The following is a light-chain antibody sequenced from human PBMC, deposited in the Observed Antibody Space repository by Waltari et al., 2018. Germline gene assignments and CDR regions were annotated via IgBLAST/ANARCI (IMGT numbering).Light chain of an antibody. CDR3: QQLNSYPYT. CDR2: DVS. V-gene: IGKV3-11*01. CDR1: QSVSNY. J-gene: IGKJ2*01. Sequence: EIVLTQSPATLSLSPGERATLSCRASQSVSNYLDWYQQKPGQAPRLLIYDVSNRATGIPARFSGSGSGTDFTLNISSLEPEDFAVYYCQQLNSYPYTFGQGTKLEIK.